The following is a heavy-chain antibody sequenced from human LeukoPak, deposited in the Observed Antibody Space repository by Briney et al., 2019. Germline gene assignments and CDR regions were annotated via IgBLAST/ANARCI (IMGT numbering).Heavy chain of an antibody. CDR2: IYYSGST. CDR1: GGSISSYY. J-gene: IGHJ3*02. V-gene: IGHV4-59*01. D-gene: IGHD3-22*01. Sequence: SETLSLTCTVSGGSISSYYWSWIRQPPGKGLEWIGYIYYSGSTNYNPSLKSRVTISVDTSKNQFSLKLSSVTAADTAVYYCARGDSSDGDAFDIWGQGTMVTVSS. CDR3: ARGDSSDGDAFDI.